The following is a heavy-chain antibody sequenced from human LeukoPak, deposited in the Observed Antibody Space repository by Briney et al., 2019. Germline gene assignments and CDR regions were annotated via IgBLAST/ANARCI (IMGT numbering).Heavy chain of an antibody. J-gene: IGHJ4*02. CDR2: ISGSAHKI. CDR3: AGRPTGYSSGYIH. D-gene: IGHD5-18*01. V-gene: IGHV3-23*01. CDR1: GFTFSSYA. Sequence: GGSLRLSCAASGFTFSSYAVSWVRQAPEKGLGWVSVISGSAHKIRYADSVKGRFTISRDNSENIVYLQMNNLRVEDTAVYYCAGRPTGYSSGYIHWGQGTLVTVSS.